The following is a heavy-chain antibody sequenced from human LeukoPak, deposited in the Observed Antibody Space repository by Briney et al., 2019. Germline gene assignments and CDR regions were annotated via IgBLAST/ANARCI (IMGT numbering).Heavy chain of an antibody. D-gene: IGHD3-9*01. J-gene: IGHJ4*02. V-gene: IGHV1-8*02. Sequence: ASVKVSCKASGYTFTGYYMHWVRQAPGQGLEWMGWINPNSGNTGYAQKFQGRVTMTRNTSISTAYMELSSLRSEDTAVYYCARGRFLRRYFDWLLSGYFDYWGQGTLVTVSS. CDR2: INPNSGNT. CDR3: ARGRFLRRYFDWLLSGYFDY. CDR1: GYTFTGYY.